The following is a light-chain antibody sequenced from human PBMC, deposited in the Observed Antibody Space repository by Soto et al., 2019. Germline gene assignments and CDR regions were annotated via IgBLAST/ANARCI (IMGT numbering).Light chain of an antibody. J-gene: IGKJ1*01. CDR2: GAF. V-gene: IGKV3-20*01. CDR1: QSVSSTY. CDR3: HQYGSSPWT. Sequence: EIVLTQSPGTLSLSPGERVTLSCRASQSVSSTYLAWYQHKPGQAPRLLIYGAFSRATGIPDRFSGSGSGTDFTLTISRLEPEDSAVYYCHQYGSSPWTFGQGTKVDIK.